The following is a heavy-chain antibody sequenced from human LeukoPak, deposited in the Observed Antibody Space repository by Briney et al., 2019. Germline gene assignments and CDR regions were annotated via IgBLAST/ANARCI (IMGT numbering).Heavy chain of an antibody. J-gene: IGHJ3*02. CDR1: GGSISSYY. V-gene: IGHV4-4*07. CDR2: IYTSGST. Sequence: SETLSLTCTVSGGSISSYYWSWIRQPAGKGLEWIGRIYTSGSTNYNPSLTSRVTMSVDTSKNQFSLKLSSVTAAGTAVYYCASIPPPYYARSFDIWGQGTMVTVSS. CDR3: ASIPPPYYARSFDI. D-gene: IGHD2/OR15-2a*01.